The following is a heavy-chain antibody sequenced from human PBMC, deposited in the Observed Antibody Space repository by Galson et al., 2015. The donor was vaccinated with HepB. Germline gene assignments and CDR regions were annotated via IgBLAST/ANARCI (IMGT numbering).Heavy chain of an antibody. Sequence: SLRLSCAASGFTFRRYAMNWVRQAPGKGLEWVSYISSSSSTIYYADSVKGRFTISRDNAKNSLYLQMNSLRAEDTAVYYCARDKRYFDWLTWGQGSLVSVSS. J-gene: IGHJ5*02. CDR2: ISSSSSTI. D-gene: IGHD3-9*01. CDR3: ARDKRYFDWLT. V-gene: IGHV3-48*01. CDR1: GFTFRRYA.